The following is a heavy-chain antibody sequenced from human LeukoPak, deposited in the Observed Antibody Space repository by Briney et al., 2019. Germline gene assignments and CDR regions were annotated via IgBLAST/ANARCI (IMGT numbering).Heavy chain of an antibody. V-gene: IGHV3-30-3*01. CDR1: GFTFSSHV. CDR3: AREGTTIVVALDY. D-gene: IGHD3-22*01. J-gene: IGHJ4*02. Sequence: GGSLRLSCAASGFTFSSHVMHWVRQAPGKGLEWVAVISSDGSSKYYADSVKGRFTISRDNSKNTLYLQMKSLRAEDTAVYYCAREGTTIVVALDYWGQGTLATVSS. CDR2: ISSDGSSK.